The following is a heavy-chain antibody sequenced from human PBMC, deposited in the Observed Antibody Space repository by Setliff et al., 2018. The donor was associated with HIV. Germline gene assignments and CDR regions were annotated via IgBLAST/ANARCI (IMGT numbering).Heavy chain of an antibody. CDR3: AGDVDHMMDV. CDR1: GYTFTTYG. J-gene: IGHJ6*02. V-gene: IGHV1-18*01. CDR2: ISTYSDET. Sequence: ASVKVSCKPSGYTFTTYGLSWVRQAPGQGLEWMGWISTYSDETSYSQNLKGRLTMTTDTSTGTAYMELRSLRSDDTAVYYCAGDVDHMMDVWGPGTTVTVSS.